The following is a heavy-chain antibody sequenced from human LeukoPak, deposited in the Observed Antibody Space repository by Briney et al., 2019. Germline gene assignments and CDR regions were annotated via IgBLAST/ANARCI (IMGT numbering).Heavy chain of an antibody. CDR2: INHSGST. CDR1: GGSFSGYY. V-gene: IGHV4-34*01. CDR3: ARGGGAQFDP. J-gene: IGHJ5*02. Sequence: SETLSLTXAVYGGSFSGYYWSWICQPPGKGLEWIGEINHSGSTNYNPSLKSRVTISVDTSKNQFSLKLSSVTAADTAVYYCARGGGAQFDPRGQGTLVTVSS. D-gene: IGHD4-23*01.